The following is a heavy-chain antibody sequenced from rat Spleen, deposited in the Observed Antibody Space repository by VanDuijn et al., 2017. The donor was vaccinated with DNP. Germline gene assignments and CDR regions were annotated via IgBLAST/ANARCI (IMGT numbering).Heavy chain of an antibody. J-gene: IGHJ2*01. CDR1: GFTFSSFV. D-gene: IGHD1-11*01. CDR3: ACDYYGGYR. CDR2: ITNTGGST. Sequence: VQLVESGGGLVQPGRSLKLSCIASGFTFSSFVMAWVRQAPKKGLEWVASITNTGGSTYYPDSVKGRFTISRDNAKSTLYLQMDSLRSEDTATYYCACDYYGGYRWGQGVMVTVSS. V-gene: IGHV5-25*01.